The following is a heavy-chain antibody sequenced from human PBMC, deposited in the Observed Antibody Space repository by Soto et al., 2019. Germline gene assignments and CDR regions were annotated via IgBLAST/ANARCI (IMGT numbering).Heavy chain of an antibody. CDR2: ISGSGGSA. Sequence: SCKASGGTFSSYTISWVRQAPGKGLEWISAISGSGGSAYYADSVKGRFTIYRDNYKNTLHVQLNSLRSEDTAIYYCAKEDDAWTNGHFDIWGQGTAVTVSS. CDR3: AKEDDAWTNGHFDI. D-gene: IGHD2-8*01. CDR1: GGTFSSYT. J-gene: IGHJ3*02. V-gene: IGHV3-23*01.